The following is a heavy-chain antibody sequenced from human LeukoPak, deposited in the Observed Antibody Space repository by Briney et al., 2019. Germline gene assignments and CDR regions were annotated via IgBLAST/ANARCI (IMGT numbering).Heavy chain of an antibody. V-gene: IGHV3-64D*09. CDR2: IRSNGGST. D-gene: IGHD4-17*01. Sequence: GGTLRLSCSASGFTFSYYAMLWVRPAPGQGLAYVSAIRSNGGSTYYADSGKGRFTISRDNSKNTLYLQMSSLRAEDTAVYYCAKDTAGDGMDVWGQGTTVTVSS. CDR1: GFTFSYYA. J-gene: IGHJ6*02. CDR3: AKDTAGDGMDV.